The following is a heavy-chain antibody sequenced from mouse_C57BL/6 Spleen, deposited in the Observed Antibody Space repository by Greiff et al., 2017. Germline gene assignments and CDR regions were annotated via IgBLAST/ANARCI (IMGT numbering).Heavy chain of an antibody. Sequence: VQLQQPGAELVKPGASVKLSCKASGYTFTSYWMHWVKQRPGRGLDWIGRIDPNSGGTKYNEKFKSKATLTVDKPSSTAYMQLSSLTSEDSAVYYCARGVITTVVVPFDYWGQGTTRTVSS. D-gene: IGHD1-1*01. V-gene: IGHV1-72*01. CDR2: IDPNSGGT. CDR3: ARGVITTVVVPFDY. CDR1: GYTFTSYW. J-gene: IGHJ2*01.